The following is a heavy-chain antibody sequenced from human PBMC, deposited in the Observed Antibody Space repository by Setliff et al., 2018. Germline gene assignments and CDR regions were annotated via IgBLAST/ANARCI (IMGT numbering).Heavy chain of an antibody. D-gene: IGHD6-6*01. CDR3: ARQTGEQLVDY. CDR2: FHTGGST. V-gene: IGHV4-61*09. J-gene: IGHJ4*02. Sequence: SETLSLTCTVSGDSISSGSYYWTWIRQPAGKGLEWIGHFHTGGSTNYNRSLRSRVSISVDTSKNHFSLKLSSVTAADTAVYYCARQTGEQLVDYWGQGTLVTVSS. CDR1: GDSISSGSYY.